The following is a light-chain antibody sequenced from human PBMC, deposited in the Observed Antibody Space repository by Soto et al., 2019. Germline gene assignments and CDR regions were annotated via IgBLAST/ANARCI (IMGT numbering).Light chain of an antibody. V-gene: IGLV1-47*02. CDR3: AAWDDSLSGVV. J-gene: IGLJ2*01. CDR2: SNN. Sequence: LTQPPSASGTPGQRVTISCSGSSSNIGSNYVYWYQQLPGTAPKLLIYSNNQRPSGVPDRFSGSKSGTSASLAISGLRSEDEADYYCAAWDDSLSGVVFGGGTKLTVL. CDR1: SSNIGSNY.